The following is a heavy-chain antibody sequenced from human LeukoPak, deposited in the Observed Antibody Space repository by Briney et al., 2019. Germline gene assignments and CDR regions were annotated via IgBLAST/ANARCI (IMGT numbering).Heavy chain of an antibody. D-gene: IGHD6-19*01. V-gene: IGHV3-74*01. CDR3: ARDGSGWSVVY. CDR2: INSDRSST. CDR1: GLTLSSYW. Sequence: PGGSLRLSCAASGLTLSSYWMHWVRQAPGRAPVWVSRINSDRSSTTYADSVKGRFTISRDNAGNTLYLQMNSLRAEDTAVYFCARDGSGWSVVYWRQGILVTVSS. J-gene: IGHJ4*02.